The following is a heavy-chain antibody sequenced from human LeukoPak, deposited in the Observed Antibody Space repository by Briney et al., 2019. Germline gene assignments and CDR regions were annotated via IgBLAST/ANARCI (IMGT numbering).Heavy chain of an antibody. CDR3: ASLRRYYYGSGSYR. D-gene: IGHD3-10*01. Sequence: SETLSLTCAVYGGSFSGYYWSWIRHPPGKGLEWIGEINHSGSTNYNPSLKSRVTISVDTSKNQFSLKLSSVTAADTAVYYCASLRRYYYGSGSYRWGQGTLVTVSS. J-gene: IGHJ4*02. CDR2: INHSGST. CDR1: GGSFSGYY. V-gene: IGHV4-34*01.